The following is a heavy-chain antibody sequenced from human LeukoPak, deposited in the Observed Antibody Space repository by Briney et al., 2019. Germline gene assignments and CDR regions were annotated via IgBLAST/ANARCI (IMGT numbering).Heavy chain of an antibody. V-gene: IGHV1-69*08. CDR2: IIPIVGTA. CDR3: ARYLVIRGDAFDI. CDR1: GGTFSNYT. Sequence: GSSVKVSCKASGGTFSNYTINWVRQAPGQRLEWMGRIIPIVGTANCAQNFQGRVTITADKSTSTAYMELSSLRSEDTAVYCCARYLVIRGDAFDIWGQGTMVTVSS. J-gene: IGHJ3*02. D-gene: IGHD3-16*02.